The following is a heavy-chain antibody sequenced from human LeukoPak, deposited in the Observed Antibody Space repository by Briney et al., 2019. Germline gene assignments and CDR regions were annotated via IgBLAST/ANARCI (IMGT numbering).Heavy chain of an antibody. CDR1: GFTFSTYG. CDR2: IWEDGSNI. V-gene: IGHV3-33*01. CDR3: ARAGYNSGWYEY. Sequence: GTSLRLSCAASGFTFSTYGMHWVRQAPGKGLECVAGIWEDGSNIYYADSVKGRFIISRDNSKNTLYLQMYSLRAEDTAVYYCARAGYNSGWYEYWGQGTLVTVSS. J-gene: IGHJ4*02. D-gene: IGHD6-19*01.